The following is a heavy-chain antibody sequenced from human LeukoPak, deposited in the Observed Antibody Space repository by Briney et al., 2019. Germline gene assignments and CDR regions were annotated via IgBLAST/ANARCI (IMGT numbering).Heavy chain of an antibody. Sequence: TGGSLRLSCAASGFTFSSYSMNWVRQAPGKGLEWVSSISSSSSYIYYADSVKGRFTISRDNAKNSLYLQMNSLRAEDTAVYYCAKYVQEAYDYVDYWGQGTLVTVSS. V-gene: IGHV3-21*01. CDR3: AKYVQEAYDYVDY. J-gene: IGHJ4*02. CDR2: ISSSSSYI. CDR1: GFTFSSYS. D-gene: IGHD3-16*01.